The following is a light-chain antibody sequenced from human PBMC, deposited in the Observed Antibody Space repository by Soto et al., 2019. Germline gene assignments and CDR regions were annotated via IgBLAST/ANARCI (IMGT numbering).Light chain of an antibody. CDR1: QSVSSN. CDR3: QQYNNWPTT. J-gene: IGKJ1*01. CDR2: GAS. Sequence: VNTQSPATLSVSPGESATLSCRASQSVSSNLAWYQHKPGQARRRLIYGASTRATGIPASFSGSGSGTEFTLTISSLQAEDFAVYYCQQYNNWPTTFGQGTKVDIK. V-gene: IGKV3-15*01.